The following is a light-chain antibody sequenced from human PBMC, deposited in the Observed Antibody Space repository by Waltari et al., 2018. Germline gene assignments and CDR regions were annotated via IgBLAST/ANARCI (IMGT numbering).Light chain of an antibody. Sequence: QSVLTQPPSASGAPVQRVTISCSGSSSNIGSNIVNWYHQVPGPTPKLLIYRNDQRPSGVPDRVSGSKSGTSASLAISGLRADDEADYFCASWDDSLNGRWEFGGGTKVTVI. V-gene: IGLV1-44*01. J-gene: IGLJ2*01. CDR2: RND. CDR3: ASWDDSLNGRWE. CDR1: SSNIGSNI.